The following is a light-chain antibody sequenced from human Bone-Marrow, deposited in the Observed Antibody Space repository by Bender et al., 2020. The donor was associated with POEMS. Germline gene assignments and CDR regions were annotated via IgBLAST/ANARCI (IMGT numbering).Light chain of an antibody. Sequence: QSALTQPASVSGSPGQSITISCTGTSSDVGGYNYVSWYQQHPGKAPKLMIYDVSQRPSGVPDRFSGSKSGNTASLIISGLQAEDEADYYCCSYAGNNNLVFGGGTKLTVL. CDR2: DVS. CDR1: SSDVGGYNY. V-gene: IGLV2-8*01. J-gene: IGLJ3*02. CDR3: CSYAGNNNLV.